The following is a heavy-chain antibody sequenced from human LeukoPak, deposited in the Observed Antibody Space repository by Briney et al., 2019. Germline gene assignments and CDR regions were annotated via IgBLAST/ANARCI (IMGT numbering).Heavy chain of an antibody. D-gene: IGHD3-22*01. CDR2: VNTDGSTT. V-gene: IGHV3-74*03. CDR1: GFTFGSYW. J-gene: IGHJ4*02. Sequence: GGSLRLSCAASGFTFGSYWMDWVRQTPDKGLAWVSRVNTDGSTTTYADSVKGRLSISRDNAKKTLYLQMNRLGAEDTAVYSCVRGSYDSTGDLIHYWGQGTLVTVSS. CDR3: VRGSYDSTGDLIHY.